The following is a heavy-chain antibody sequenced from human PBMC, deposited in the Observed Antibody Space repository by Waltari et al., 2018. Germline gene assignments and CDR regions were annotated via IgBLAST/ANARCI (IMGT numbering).Heavy chain of an antibody. CDR3: TTEGGRTWPMY. CDR2: IKSKAEGGTT. CDR1: GFTFANAW. J-gene: IGHJ4*02. Sequence: EVQLVESGGGLVKPGDSLRLSCVASGFTFANAWINWVRQAPGKGLEWVDRIKSKAEGGTTDYAAPVKGRFAISRDDSKDTAYLQMNSLKTEDTAMYFCTTEGGRTWPMYWGQGTLVTVSS. V-gene: IGHV3-15*01. D-gene: IGHD2-2*01.